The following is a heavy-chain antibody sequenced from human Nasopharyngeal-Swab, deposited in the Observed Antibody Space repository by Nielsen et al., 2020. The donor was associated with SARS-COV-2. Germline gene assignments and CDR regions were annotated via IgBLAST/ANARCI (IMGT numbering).Heavy chain of an antibody. V-gene: IGHV3-30-3*01. D-gene: IGHD3-10*01. CDR1: GYIFTSYA. CDR2: ISYDGSNK. Sequence: SCKASGYIFTSYAMHWVRQAPGKGLEWVAVISYDGSNKYYADSVKGRFTISRDNSKNTLYLQMNSLRAEDTAVYYCARDKELLKGFGELHYYYGMDVWGQGTTVTVSS. CDR3: ARDKELLKGFGELHYYYGMDV. J-gene: IGHJ6*02.